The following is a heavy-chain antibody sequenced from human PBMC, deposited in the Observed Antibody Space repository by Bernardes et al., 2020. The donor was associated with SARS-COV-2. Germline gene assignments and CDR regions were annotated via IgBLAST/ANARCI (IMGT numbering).Heavy chain of an antibody. CDR3: ARVVGYSSSWSWYFDY. CDR2: IIPILGIA. CDR1: GGTFSSYT. V-gene: IGHV1-69*02. J-gene: IGHJ4*02. D-gene: IGHD6-13*01. Sequence: SVKVSCKASGGTFSSYTISWVRQAPGQGLEWMGRIIPILGIANYAQKFQGRVTITADKSTSTAYMELSSLRSEDTAVYYCARVVGYSSSWSWYFDYWGQGTLVTVSS.